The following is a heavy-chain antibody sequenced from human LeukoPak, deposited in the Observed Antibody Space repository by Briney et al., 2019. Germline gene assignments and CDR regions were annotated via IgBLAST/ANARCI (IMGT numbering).Heavy chain of an antibody. CDR3: ARGDGYCTNGVCQPFDY. CDR2: INAGNGNT. V-gene: IGHV1-3*03. J-gene: IGHJ4*02. CDR1: GYTFTSYY. D-gene: IGHD2-8*01. Sequence: ASVKVSCKASGYTFTSYYIHWVRQAPGEGLEWMGWINAGNGNTKYSQEFQGRVTITRDTSASTAYMELSSLRSEDMAVYYCARGDGYCTNGVCQPFDYWGQGTLVTASS.